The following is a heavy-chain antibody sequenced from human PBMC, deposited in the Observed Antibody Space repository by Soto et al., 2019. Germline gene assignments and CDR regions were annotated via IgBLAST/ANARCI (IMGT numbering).Heavy chain of an antibody. CDR1: GYTFTTYY. CDR2: INTSGGTT. J-gene: IGHJ1*01. D-gene: IGHD4-17*01. Sequence: ASVKVSCKASGYTFTTYYIHWVRQAPGQGLEWMGTINTSGGTTTYAQKFQGRVTMTRDTSTSTVYMELSSLRSEDTAVYFCAREDDYGDFGSEYFQHWGQGTLVTVSS. V-gene: IGHV1-46*01. CDR3: AREDDYGDFGSEYFQH.